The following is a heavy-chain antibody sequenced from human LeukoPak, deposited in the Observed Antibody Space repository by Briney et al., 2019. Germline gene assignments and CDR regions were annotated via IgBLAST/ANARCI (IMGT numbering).Heavy chain of an antibody. CDR1: GGSISSYY. Sequence: SETLSLTCTVSGGSISSYYWSWLRQPPGKGLEWTGYIYYSGSTNYNPSLKSRVTISVDTSKNQFSLKLSSVTAADTAVYYCARAASSGYFDLWGRGTLVTVSS. CDR2: IYYSGST. CDR3: ARAASSGYFDL. V-gene: IGHV4-59*01. D-gene: IGHD1-26*01. J-gene: IGHJ2*01.